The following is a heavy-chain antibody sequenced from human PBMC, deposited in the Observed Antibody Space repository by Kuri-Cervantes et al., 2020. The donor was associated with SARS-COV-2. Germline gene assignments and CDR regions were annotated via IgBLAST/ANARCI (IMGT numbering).Heavy chain of an antibody. Sequence: ESLKISCTVSGGSISGHYWSWIRQPPGKGLEWIGYIYNSGSTNYNPSLKSRVTISVDTSKNQFSLKLTSVTAADTAIYYCARGVYCSSTSCPYYYYYMDVWGKGTTVTVSS. D-gene: IGHD2-2*01. CDR1: GGSISGHY. CDR2: IYNSGST. CDR3: ARGVYCSSTSCPYYYYYMDV. J-gene: IGHJ6*03. V-gene: IGHV4-59*11.